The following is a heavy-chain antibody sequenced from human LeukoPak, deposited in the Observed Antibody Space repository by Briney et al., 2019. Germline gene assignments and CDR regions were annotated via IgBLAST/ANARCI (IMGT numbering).Heavy chain of an antibody. V-gene: IGHV3-7*01. J-gene: IGHJ4*02. Sequence: GGSLRLSCAASGFTFSGYWLSWVRQAPGKGLEGVANIKQDGTEKNYVDSVKGRFTISRDNARNSLYLQMNSLRAEDTAVYYCVRGPYALFWGQGTLVSVSS. CDR1: GFTFSGYW. CDR2: IKQDGTEK. D-gene: IGHD2-2*01. CDR3: VRGPYALF.